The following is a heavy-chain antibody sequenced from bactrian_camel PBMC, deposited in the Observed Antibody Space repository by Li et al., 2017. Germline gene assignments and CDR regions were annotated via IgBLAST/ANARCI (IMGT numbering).Heavy chain of an antibody. CDR1: GFTFNTYY. V-gene: IGHV3S40*01. CDR3: VRGLVVAGAQ. Sequence: VQLVESGGGLVQPGGSLRISCAASGFTFNTYYMSWVRQAPGKGLEWVGTISNGVRSTYYSDSVKGRFTISRDNAKNTADLQMTNLKPEDTGVYYCVRGLVVAGAQWGQGTQVTVS. J-gene: IGHJ4*01. CDR2: ISNGVRST. D-gene: IGHD7*01.